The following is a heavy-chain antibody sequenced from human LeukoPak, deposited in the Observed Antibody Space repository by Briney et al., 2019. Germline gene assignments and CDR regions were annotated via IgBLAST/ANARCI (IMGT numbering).Heavy chain of an antibody. CDR2: IYYSGST. D-gene: IGHD1-26*01. CDR3: ARDKGELGYDY. CDR1: GGSISSYY. V-gene: IGHV4-59*01. Sequence: SETLSLTCTVSGGSISSYYWSWIRQPPGKGLEWIGYIYYSGSTNYNPSLKSRVTISVDTSKNQFSLKLSSVTAADTAVYSCARDKGELGYDYWGQGTLVTVSS. J-gene: IGHJ4*02.